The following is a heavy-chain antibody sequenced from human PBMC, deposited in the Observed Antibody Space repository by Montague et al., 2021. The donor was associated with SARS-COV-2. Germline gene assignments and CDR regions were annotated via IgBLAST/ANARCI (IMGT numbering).Heavy chain of an antibody. CDR2: IYYTGSR. V-gene: IGHV4-61*01. Sequence: SETLSLICTVSGDSVSRGSSYWSWIRQPPGKGLEWIGYIYYTGSRKYXXXLKSRLTISVDTSKNQFSLKLSSVTAADTAVYYCARHARGEGYTSWFDSWGQGTLVTVSS. D-gene: IGHD5-24*01. CDR1: GDSVSRGSSY. J-gene: IGHJ5*01. CDR3: ARHARGEGYTSWFDS.